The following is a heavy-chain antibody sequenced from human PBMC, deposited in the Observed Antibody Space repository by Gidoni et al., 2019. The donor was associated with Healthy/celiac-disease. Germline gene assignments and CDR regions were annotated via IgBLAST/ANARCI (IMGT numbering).Heavy chain of an antibody. CDR2: ISWNSGSI. J-gene: IGHJ2*01. Sequence: EVQPVESGGGLVQPGRSLRLSCAASGFTFDDYAMHWVRQAPGKGLEWVSGISWNSGSIGYADSVKGRFTISRDNAKNSLYLQMNSLRAEDTALYYCAKEGEAYWYFDLWGRGTLVTVSS. CDR1: GFTFDDYA. CDR3: AKEGEAYWYFDL. V-gene: IGHV3-9*01.